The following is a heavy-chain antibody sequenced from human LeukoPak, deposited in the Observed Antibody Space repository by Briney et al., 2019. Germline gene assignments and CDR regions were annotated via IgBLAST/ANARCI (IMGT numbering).Heavy chain of an antibody. CDR2: IYYSGST. D-gene: IGHD3-10*01. Sequence: SETLSLTCTVSGGSISSGGYYWSWIRQHPGKGLEWIGYIYYSGSTYYNPSLKSRVTISVDTSKNQFSLKLSSVTAADTAVYYCARDGRGVRLNWFDPWGQGTLVTVSS. J-gene: IGHJ5*02. CDR3: ARDGRGVRLNWFDP. CDR1: GGSISSGGYY. V-gene: IGHV4-31*03.